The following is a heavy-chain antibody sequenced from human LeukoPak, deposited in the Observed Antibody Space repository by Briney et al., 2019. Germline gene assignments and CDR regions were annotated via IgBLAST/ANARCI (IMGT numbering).Heavy chain of an antibody. Sequence: GGSLRLSCAASGFTFTRHWMHWVRQAPGKGLEWVSRIKTDGTKTIYADFVEGRFTISRDNARNTLYLQMSSLRAGDTAVYDCGGSEDGYIDYWGQGTLVTVSS. CDR1: GFTFTRHW. J-gene: IGHJ4*02. CDR2: IKTDGTKT. V-gene: IGHV3-74*01. CDR3: GGSEDGYIDY. D-gene: IGHD5-24*01.